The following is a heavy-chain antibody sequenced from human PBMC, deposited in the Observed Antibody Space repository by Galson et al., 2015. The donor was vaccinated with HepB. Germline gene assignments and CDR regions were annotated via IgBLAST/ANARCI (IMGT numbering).Heavy chain of an antibody. V-gene: IGHV1-69*13. CDR2: IIPIFGTA. Sequence: SVKVSCKASGGTFSSYAISWVRQAPGQGLEWMGGIIPIFGTANYAQKFQGRVTITADESTSTAYMELSSLRSEDTAVYYCTRAGTTVTTFGYWGQGTLVTVSS. CDR1: GGTFSSYA. D-gene: IGHD4-17*01. CDR3: TRAGTTVTTFGY. J-gene: IGHJ4*02.